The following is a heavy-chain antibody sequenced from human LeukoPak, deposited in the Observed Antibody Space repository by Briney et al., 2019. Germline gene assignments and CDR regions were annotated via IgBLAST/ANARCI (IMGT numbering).Heavy chain of an antibody. D-gene: IGHD5-18*01. Sequence: SETLSLTCAVYGGSFSGYYWSWIRQPPGKGLKWIGEINHSGSTNYNPSLKSRVTISVDTSKNQFSLKLSSVTAADTAVYYCARKGSSRGYSYGRPYYFDYWGQGTLVTVSS. V-gene: IGHV4-34*01. J-gene: IGHJ4*02. CDR1: GGSFSGYY. CDR2: INHSGST. CDR3: ARKGSSRGYSYGRPYYFDY.